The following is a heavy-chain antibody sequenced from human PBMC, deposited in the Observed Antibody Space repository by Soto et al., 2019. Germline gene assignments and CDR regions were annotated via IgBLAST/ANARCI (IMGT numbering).Heavy chain of an antibody. D-gene: IGHD3-22*01. CDR1: GFTFSSYS. J-gene: IGHJ4*02. V-gene: IGHV3-21*01. CDR2: ISSSSSYI. Sequence: EVQLVESGGGLVKPGGSLRLSCAASGFTFSSYSMNWVRQAPGKGLEWVSSISSSSSYIYYADSVKGRFTISRDNDKTSLYVQMNSLRAEDKAVYYCASRLRDSGGYWYYFDYWGQGTLVTVSS. CDR3: ASRLRDSGGYWYYFDY.